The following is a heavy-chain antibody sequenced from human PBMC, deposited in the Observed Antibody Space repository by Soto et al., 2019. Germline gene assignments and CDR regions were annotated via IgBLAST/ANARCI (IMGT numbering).Heavy chain of an antibody. CDR1: GFTFSSYG. CDR3: ARDSRKITIFGVVEHDY. J-gene: IGHJ4*02. Sequence: GGSLRLSCAASGFTFSSYGVSWIRQAPGKGLEWVSAISGSGGSTYYADSVKGRFTISRDNSKNTLYLQMNSLRAEDTAVYYCARDSRKITIFGVVEHDYWGQGTLVTVSS. D-gene: IGHD3-3*01. V-gene: IGHV3-23*01. CDR2: ISGSGGST.